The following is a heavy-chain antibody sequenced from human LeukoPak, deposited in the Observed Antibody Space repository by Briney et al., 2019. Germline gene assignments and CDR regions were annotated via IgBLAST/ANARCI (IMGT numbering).Heavy chain of an antibody. D-gene: IGHD2-21*02. J-gene: IGHJ4*02. CDR3: ARRGIVVVTASYYFDY. Sequence: QPGGSLRLSCAASGFTFSSYWMSWVRQAPGKGLGWVANIKQDGSEEYYVDSVKGRFTISRDNAKNSLYLQMNSLRAEDTAVYYCARRGIVVVTASYYFDYWGQGTLVTVSS. V-gene: IGHV3-7*01. CDR1: GFTFSSYW. CDR2: IKQDGSEE.